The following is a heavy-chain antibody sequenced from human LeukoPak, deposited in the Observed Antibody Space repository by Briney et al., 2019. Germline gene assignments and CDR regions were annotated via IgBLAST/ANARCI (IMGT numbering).Heavy chain of an antibody. Sequence: GGSLRLSCAASGLTFSSYAMSWVRQAPGKGLEWVSVIYSGGSTYYADSVKGRFTISRDNSKNTLYLQMNSLRAEDTAVYYCAGAEDDYGDYYWGQGTLVTVSS. J-gene: IGHJ4*02. V-gene: IGHV3-66*02. CDR3: AGAEDDYGDYY. CDR1: GLTFSSYA. D-gene: IGHD4-17*01. CDR2: IYSGGST.